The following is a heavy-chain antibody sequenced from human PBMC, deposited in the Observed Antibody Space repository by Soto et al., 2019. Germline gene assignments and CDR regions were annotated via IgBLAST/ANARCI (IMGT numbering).Heavy chain of an antibody. Sequence: EVQLLESGGGLVQPGGSLRLSCAASGFTFSSYAMSWVRQAPGKGLEWVSAISGSGGSTYYADSVKGRFTISRDNSKNTLYLKMNSLRAEDTAVYYCAKEHDSSGYYRYWFDPWGQGTLVTVSS. V-gene: IGHV3-23*01. J-gene: IGHJ5*02. CDR2: ISGSGGST. D-gene: IGHD3-22*01. CDR3: AKEHDSSGYYRYWFDP. CDR1: GFTFSSYA.